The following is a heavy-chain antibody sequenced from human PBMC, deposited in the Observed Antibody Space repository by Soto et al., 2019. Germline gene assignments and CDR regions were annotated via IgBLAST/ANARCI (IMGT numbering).Heavy chain of an antibody. CDR2: VSASART. V-gene: IGHV4-4*07. D-gene: IGHD2-8*01. J-gene: IGHJ2*01. CDR1: GDSISNFY. Sequence: QVQLQESGPGLVKPSETLSLTCTVSGDSISNFYWSWIRQPAGQGLESIGRVSASARTNYNPSLQSRFTMSLDTSKTQFSLRLTSVSASDTAVYFCARGMGRDLDLWGRGTLVIVSS. CDR3: ARGMGRDLDL.